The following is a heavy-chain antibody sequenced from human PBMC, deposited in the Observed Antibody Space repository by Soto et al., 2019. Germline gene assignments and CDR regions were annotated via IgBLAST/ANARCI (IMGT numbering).Heavy chain of an antibody. J-gene: IGHJ6*01. V-gene: IGHV1-46*01. CDR2: INPSGGST. D-gene: IGHD4-4*01. Sequence: AASVKVSCKASGYTFTSYYMHWVRQAPGQGLEWMGIINPSGGSTSYAQKFQGRVTMTRDTSTSTVYMELSSLRSEDTAVYYCARDPRRDYRKYYYYGVEGWGQGATVTVSS. CDR1: GYTFTSYY. CDR3: ARDPRRDYRKYYYYGVEG.